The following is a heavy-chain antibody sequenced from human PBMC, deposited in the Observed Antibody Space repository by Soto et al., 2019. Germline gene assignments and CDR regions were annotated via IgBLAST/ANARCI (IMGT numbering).Heavy chain of an antibody. D-gene: IGHD3-22*01. CDR2: IYYSGST. V-gene: IGHV4-61*01. J-gene: IGHJ4*02. Sequence: SETLSLTCTVSGGSVSSGSYYWSWIRQPPGKGLEWIGYIYYSGSTNYNPSLKSRVTISVDTSKNQFSLKLSSVTAADTAVYYCARGEYYYDSSGYYYFDYWGQGTLVTVSS. CDR3: ARGEYYYDSSGYYYFDY. CDR1: GGSVSSGSYY.